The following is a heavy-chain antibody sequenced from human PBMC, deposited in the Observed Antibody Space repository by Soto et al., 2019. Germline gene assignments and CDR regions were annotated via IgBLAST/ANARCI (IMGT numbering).Heavy chain of an antibody. J-gene: IGHJ3*02. CDR1: GFTFSSYG. Sequence: QVQLVESGGGVVQPGRSLRLSCAASGFTFSSYGMHWVRQAPGKGPEWVALISYDGSNKYYADSVKGRFTISRDNSKNTLYLQMNSLRTEDTAVYYCAKDLGHGGRGAFEIWGQGTMVTVSS. CDR2: ISYDGSNK. V-gene: IGHV3-30*18. CDR3: AKDLGHGGRGAFEI. D-gene: IGHD7-27*01.